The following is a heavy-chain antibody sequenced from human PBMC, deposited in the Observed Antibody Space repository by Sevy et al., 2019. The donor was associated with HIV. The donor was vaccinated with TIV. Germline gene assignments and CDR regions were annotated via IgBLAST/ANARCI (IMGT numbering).Heavy chain of an antibody. CDR1: RFTFSSYS. CDR2: ISSSSSTI. V-gene: IGHV3-48*02. J-gene: IGHJ4*02. CDR3: AGSITMVRGVIITGPYFDY. Sequence: GGSLRLSCAASRFTFSSYSTNWVRQAPGKGLEWVSYISSSSSTIYYADSVKGRFTISRDNAKNSLYLQMNSLRDEDTAVYYCAGSITMVRGVIITGPYFDYWGQGTLVTVSS. D-gene: IGHD3-10*01.